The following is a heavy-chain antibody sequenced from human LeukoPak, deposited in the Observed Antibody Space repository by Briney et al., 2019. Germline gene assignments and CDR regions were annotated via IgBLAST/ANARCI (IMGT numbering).Heavy chain of an antibody. CDR3: ARVVQGRTPGEKYYYYYYGMDV. V-gene: IGHV4-59*01. D-gene: IGHD2-21*01. CDR1: GGSISRYF. Sequence: SETLSLTCTVSGGSISRYFWSWIRQPPGKGVEGVGYIYYSGSTNYNPYLKSRVTISVDTSKNQFSLKLSSVTAADTAVYYCARVVQGRTPGEKYYYYYYGMDVWGQGTTVTVSS. J-gene: IGHJ6*02. CDR2: IYYSGST.